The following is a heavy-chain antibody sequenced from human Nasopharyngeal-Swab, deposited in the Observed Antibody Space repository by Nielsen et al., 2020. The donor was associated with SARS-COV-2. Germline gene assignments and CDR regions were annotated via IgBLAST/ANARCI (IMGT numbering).Heavy chain of an antibody. D-gene: IGHD4-17*01. Sequence: WVRQAPGQGLEWMGRINPNSGGTNYAQRFQGRVTMTRDTSISTAYMELSRLTSDDTAVYYCARRGGYGDYYFDYWGQGTLVTVSS. J-gene: IGHJ4*02. V-gene: IGHV1-2*06. CDR3: ARRGGYGDYYFDY. CDR2: INPNSGGT.